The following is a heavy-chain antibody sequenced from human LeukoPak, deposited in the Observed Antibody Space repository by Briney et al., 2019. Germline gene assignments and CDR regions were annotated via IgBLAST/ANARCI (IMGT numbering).Heavy chain of an antibody. Sequence: PGGSLRLSCAGSGFSFSRYWMAWVRQAPGKGLEWVASINQDVSRIHYVDSVKGRFTISRDNAKSSLFLQMTSLRVEDTAVYYCARLKDDVTKFDYWGQGTLVTVPS. J-gene: IGHJ4*02. V-gene: IGHV3-7*01. CDR3: ARLKDDVTKFDY. CDR1: GFSFSRYW. D-gene: IGHD2-8*01. CDR2: INQDVSRI.